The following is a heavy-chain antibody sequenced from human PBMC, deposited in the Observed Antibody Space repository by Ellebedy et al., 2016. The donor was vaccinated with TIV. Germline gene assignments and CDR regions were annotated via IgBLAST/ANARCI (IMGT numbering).Heavy chain of an antibody. CDR2: IEQDGSEK. Sequence: PGGSLRLSCAISGFNFNMFWMSWVRQAPGKGLEWVANIEQDGSEKNYVDSVKGRFTISRDNAKRSLFLQMNSLRVDDTAVYYCVTWGQSYGRWGQGSLVTISS. CDR1: GFNFNMFW. CDR3: VTWGQSYGR. D-gene: IGHD3-16*01. J-gene: IGHJ4*02. V-gene: IGHV3-7*03.